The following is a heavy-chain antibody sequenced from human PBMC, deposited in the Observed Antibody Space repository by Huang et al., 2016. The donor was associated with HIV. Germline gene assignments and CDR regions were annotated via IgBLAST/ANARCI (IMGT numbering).Heavy chain of an antibody. CDR2: VYQSGST. D-gene: IGHD6-13*01. V-gene: IGHV4-39*01. J-gene: IGHJ4*02. Sequence: QLQLQESGPGQVKPSETLSLTCTVSGDFISSTNYYWGWIRQSPGQGLEWVGSVYQSGSTNYNPSLKSRVTLSVDTSRNQFSLGLNSVTASDTAVYYCASQHIGAAATWFWGRGTQVAVSS. CDR3: ASQHIGAAATWF. CDR1: GDFISSTNYY.